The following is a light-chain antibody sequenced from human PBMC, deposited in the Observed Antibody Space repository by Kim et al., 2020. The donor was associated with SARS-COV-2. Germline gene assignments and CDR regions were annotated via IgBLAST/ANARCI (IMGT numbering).Light chain of an antibody. CDR2: DVS. Sequence: QSALTQPASVSGFPGQSISISCTGTSSDVGGYNYVSWYQQHPGKAPKLIIFDVSNRPSGVSNRFSGSKSGNTASLTISGLQAEDEADYYCSSYTSSTTLDLFGGGTQLTVL. CDR3: SSYTSSTTLDL. V-gene: IGLV2-14*03. CDR1: SSDVGGYNY. J-gene: IGLJ2*01.